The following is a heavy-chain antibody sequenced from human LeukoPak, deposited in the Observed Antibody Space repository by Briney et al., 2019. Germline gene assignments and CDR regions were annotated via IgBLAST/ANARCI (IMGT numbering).Heavy chain of an antibody. V-gene: IGHV3-74*01. CDR3: ARPGGSGWYS. D-gene: IGHD6-19*01. Sequence: GGSLRLSCAASGFTFSTYSMHWVRQTPGKGLVWVSRINSDGSITNYADSVKGRFTISRDNVNNTLYLQMNSLRAEDTAVYYCARPGGSGWYSWGQGTRVTVS. CDR2: INSDGSIT. CDR1: GFTFSTYS. J-gene: IGHJ4*02.